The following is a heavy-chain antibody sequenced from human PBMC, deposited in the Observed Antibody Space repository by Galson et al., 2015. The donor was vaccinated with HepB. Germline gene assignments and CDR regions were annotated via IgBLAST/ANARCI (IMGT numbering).Heavy chain of an antibody. CDR3: ASGRRDGYRYFDY. CDR2: ISATSSYI. D-gene: IGHD5-24*01. Sequence: SLRLSCAASGFTLSTYSMNWVRQAPGKGLEWVSSISATSSYIFYADSVKGRFTISRDNAKNSLFLQMNSLRPEDTAFYYCASGRRDGYRYFDYWGQGTLVTVSS. V-gene: IGHV3-21*01. J-gene: IGHJ4*02. CDR1: GFTLSTYS.